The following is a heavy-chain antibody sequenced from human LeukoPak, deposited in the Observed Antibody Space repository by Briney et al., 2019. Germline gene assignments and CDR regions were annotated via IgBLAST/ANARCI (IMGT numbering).Heavy chain of an antibody. Sequence: GGSLRLSCAASGFTFSSSAMSWVRQDPGKGLEWVSAISNNGGYTYYADSVQGRFTISRDNSKSTLCLQMKSLRAEDAAVYYCAKQLGYCSDGSCYFPYWGQGTLVTVSS. CDR3: AKQLGYCSDGSCYFPY. D-gene: IGHD2-15*01. J-gene: IGHJ4*02. CDR1: GFTFSSSA. CDR2: ISNNGGYT. V-gene: IGHV3-23*01.